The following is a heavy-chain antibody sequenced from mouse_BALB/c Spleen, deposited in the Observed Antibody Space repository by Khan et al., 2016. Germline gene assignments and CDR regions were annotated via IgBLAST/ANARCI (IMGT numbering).Heavy chain of an antibody. Sequence: QIQLVQSGPELKKPGETVKLSCKASGYTFTNYGMNWVKQAPGKDLKWMGWINTYTGEPTYADDFKGRFASSLETSASTAYLQINNLRNEDTATYFCTRYRDYYGSSKYFDVWGAGTTVTVSS. D-gene: IGHD1-1*01. CDR2: INTYTGEP. CDR1: GYTFTNYG. V-gene: IGHV9-3-1*01. J-gene: IGHJ1*01. CDR3: TRYRDYYGSSKYFDV.